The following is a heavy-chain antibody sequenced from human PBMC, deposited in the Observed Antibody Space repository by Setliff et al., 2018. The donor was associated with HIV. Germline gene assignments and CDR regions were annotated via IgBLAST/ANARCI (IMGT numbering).Heavy chain of an antibody. D-gene: IGHD2-2*01. J-gene: IGHJ3*02. CDR2: ISNSSGHT. CDR3: ATALYCSSTSCYIAFDI. Sequence: GGSLRLSCAASGFTFSDYFMAWVRQTPVKGLEWISYISNSSGHTVYADSVKGRFTIPRDNSNNTLSLQMSSLRAEDTAVYYCATALYCSSTSCYIAFDIWGQGTMVTVSS. CDR1: GFTFSDYF. V-gene: IGHV3-11*03.